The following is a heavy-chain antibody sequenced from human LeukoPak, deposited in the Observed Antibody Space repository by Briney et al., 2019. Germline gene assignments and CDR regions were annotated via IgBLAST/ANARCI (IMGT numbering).Heavy chain of an antibody. Sequence: GGSLRLSCVGSGFTFRSHAMSWVRQAPEKGLEFVSGIYENGGTTYYADSVKGRFSISRDNSKNTLYLQMDSLRGEDTAVYYCAKDFRIGYSAHFDYWGQGALVTISS. D-gene: IGHD2-21*01. CDR3: AKDFRIGYSAHFDY. V-gene: IGHV3-23*01. J-gene: IGHJ4*02. CDR1: GFTFRSHA. CDR2: IYENGGTT.